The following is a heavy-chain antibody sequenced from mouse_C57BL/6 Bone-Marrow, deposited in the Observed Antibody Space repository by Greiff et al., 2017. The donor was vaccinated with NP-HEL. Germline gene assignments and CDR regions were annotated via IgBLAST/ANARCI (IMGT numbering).Heavy chain of an antibody. D-gene: IGHD2-4*01. J-gene: IGHJ2*01. CDR2: IDPENGDT. CDR3: TMGSTMITTTAFDY. V-gene: IGHV14-4*01. CDR1: GFNIKDDY. Sequence: EVQLQQSGAELVRPGASVKLSCTASGFNIKDDYMHWVKQRPEQGLEWIGWIDPENGDTEYASKFQGKATITADTSSNTAYLQLSSLTSEYTAVYYCTMGSTMITTTAFDYWGQGTTLTVSS.